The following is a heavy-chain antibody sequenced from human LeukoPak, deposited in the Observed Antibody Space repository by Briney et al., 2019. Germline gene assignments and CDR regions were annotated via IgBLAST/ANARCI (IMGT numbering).Heavy chain of an antibody. Sequence: SETLSLTCGVYGGPFSGYHWSWIPEPPGKGLECIGEINHSGSTKHNPSLKSRVTISIDTSKTKYSLKLSSVTAADTAVYYCARGEFRGWYVRASVIFYYWGQGTLVTVSS. CDR2: INHSGST. CDR3: ARGEFRGWYVRASVIFYY. D-gene: IGHD6-19*01. J-gene: IGHJ4*02. V-gene: IGHV4-34*01. CDR1: GGPFSGYH.